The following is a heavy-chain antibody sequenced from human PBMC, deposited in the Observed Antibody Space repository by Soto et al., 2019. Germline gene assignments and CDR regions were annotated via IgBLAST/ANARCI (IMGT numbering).Heavy chain of an antibody. V-gene: IGHV1-8*01. Sequence: WASVKVSCKASGYTFTSYDINWVRQATGQGLEWMGWMNPNSGNTGYAQKFQGRVTMTRNTSISTAYMELSSLRSEDTAVYYCAKGYSSGLRSWNYYYGMDVWGQGTTVTVSS. J-gene: IGHJ6*02. D-gene: IGHD6-19*01. CDR1: GYTFTSYD. CDR3: AKGYSSGLRSWNYYYGMDV. CDR2: MNPNSGNT.